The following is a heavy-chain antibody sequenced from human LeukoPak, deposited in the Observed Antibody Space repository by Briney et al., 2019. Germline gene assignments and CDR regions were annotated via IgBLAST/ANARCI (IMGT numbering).Heavy chain of an antibody. J-gene: IGHJ5*02. V-gene: IGHV4-38-2*01. CDR2: IYHSGST. CDR1: GYSISSGYY. D-gene: IGHD3-3*01. Sequence: SETLSLTCAVSGYSISSGYYWGWIRQPPGKGLEWIGSIYHSGSTYYNPSLKSRVTISVDTSKNQFSLKLSSVTAADTAVYYCAGITIFGVVGRFDPWGQGALVTVSS. CDR3: AGITIFGVVGRFDP.